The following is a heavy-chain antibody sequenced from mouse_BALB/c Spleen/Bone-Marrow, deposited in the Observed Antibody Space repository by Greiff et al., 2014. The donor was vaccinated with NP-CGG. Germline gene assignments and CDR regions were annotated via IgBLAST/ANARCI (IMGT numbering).Heavy chain of an antibody. CDR2: IDPENGNT. J-gene: IGHJ1*01. CDR3: ARWDYYGSSYRYFDV. D-gene: IGHD1-1*01. Sequence: EVKLMESRAELVRPGALVKLSCKASGFNIKDYYMHWVKQRPERGLEWIGWIDPENGNTIYDPKFQGKATITADTSSNTAYLQLSSLTSEDTAVYYCARWDYYGSSYRYFDVWGAGTTVTVSS. CDR1: GFNIKDYY. V-gene: IGHV14-1*02.